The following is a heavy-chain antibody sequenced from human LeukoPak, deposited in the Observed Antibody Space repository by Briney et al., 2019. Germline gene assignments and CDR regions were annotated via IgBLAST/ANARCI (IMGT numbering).Heavy chain of an antibody. CDR3: ARSVGATPLDY. J-gene: IGHJ4*02. CDR1: GYSFNSYW. Sequence: GESLKISGKGSGYSFNSYWIVWVRQMPGKGLEWMGIIYPSDSETTYSPSFQGQVTISADKSISTAYLQWSSLTASDTAMYYCARSVGATPLDYWGQGTPVTVSS. V-gene: IGHV5-51*01. CDR2: IYPSDSET. D-gene: IGHD1-26*01.